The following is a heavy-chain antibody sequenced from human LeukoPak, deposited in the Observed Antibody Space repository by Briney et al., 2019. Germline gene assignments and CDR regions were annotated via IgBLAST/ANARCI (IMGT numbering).Heavy chain of an antibody. D-gene: IGHD6-25*01. CDR1: GGSISSSSYY. Sequence: SETLSLTCTVSGGSISSSSYYWGWIRQPPGKGLEWIGSIYYSGSTYYNPSLKSRVTISVDTSKNQFSLKLSSVTAADTAVYYCARHERAKERTNWFDPWGQGTLVTVSS. V-gene: IGHV4-39*01. J-gene: IGHJ5*02. CDR2: IYYSGST. CDR3: ARHERAKERTNWFDP.